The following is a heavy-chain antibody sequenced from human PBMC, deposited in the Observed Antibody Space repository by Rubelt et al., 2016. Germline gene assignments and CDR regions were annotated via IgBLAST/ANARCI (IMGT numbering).Heavy chain of an antibody. D-gene: IGHD3-3*01. CDR2: ISAYNGNT. Sequence: QVQLVQSGAEVKKPGASVKVSCKASGYTFTSYGISWVRQAPGQGLEWMGWISAYNGNTNYAQKIQGRVTMTTETSTSTAYMELRSLRSDDTAVYYCARMVNDFWSGYHNWFDPWGQGTLVTVSS. V-gene: IGHV1-18*01. J-gene: IGHJ5*02. CDR1: GYTFTSYG. CDR3: ARMVNDFWSGYHNWFDP.